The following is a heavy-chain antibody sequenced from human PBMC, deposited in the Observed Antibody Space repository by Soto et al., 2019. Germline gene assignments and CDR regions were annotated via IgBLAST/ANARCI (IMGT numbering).Heavy chain of an antibody. Sequence: GGSLRLSCTASEFAFSYSYMNWIRQAPGKGLEWVSSISSSGTSMFYADSLRGRFIISRDNAKSSLYLQMNSLRAEDTAVYYCARGYGGIDYWGPGTLVTVSS. D-gene: IGHD3-10*01. V-gene: IGHV3-21*01. CDR3: ARGYGGIDY. CDR1: EFAFSYSY. CDR2: ISSSGTSM. J-gene: IGHJ4*02.